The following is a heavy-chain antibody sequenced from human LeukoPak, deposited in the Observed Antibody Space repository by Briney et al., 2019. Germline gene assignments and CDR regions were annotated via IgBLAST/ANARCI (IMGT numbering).Heavy chain of an antibody. J-gene: IGHJ4*02. D-gene: IGHD1-1*01. CDR1: GFIFRDYS. V-gene: IGHV3-48*01. Sequence: GGSLRLSCAASGFIFRDYSITWVRQAPGKGLEWVAYIRSSSRGTIYYADSVKGRFTISRDNAKNSLYLQMNSLRAEDTAVYYCARDHNWAFDYWGQGTLVTVSS. CDR3: ARDHNWAFDY. CDR2: IRSSSRGTI.